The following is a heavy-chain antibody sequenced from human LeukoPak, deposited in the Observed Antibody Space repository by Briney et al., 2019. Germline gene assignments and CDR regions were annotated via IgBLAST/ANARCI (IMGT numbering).Heavy chain of an antibody. J-gene: IGHJ6*02. D-gene: IGHD5-18*01. Sequence: SETLSLTCTVSGGSISSYYWSWIRQPPGKGLEWIGYIYYSGSTNYNPSLKSRVTISVDTSKNQFSLKLSSVTAADTAVYYCARVPAGDTAPRGQRRYYYYGMDVWGRGTTVTVSS. CDR3: ARVPAGDTAPRGQRRYYYYGMDV. V-gene: IGHV4-59*12. CDR2: IYYSGST. CDR1: GGSISSYY.